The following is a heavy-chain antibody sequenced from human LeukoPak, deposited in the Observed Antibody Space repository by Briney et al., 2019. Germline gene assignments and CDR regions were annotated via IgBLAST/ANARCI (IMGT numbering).Heavy chain of an antibody. Sequence: PGGSLRLSCAASGFIFSNYGIHWVRQAPGKGLEWVAFIRYDASDKYYADSVKGRFTISRDNSKNTLYLQMNSLRAEDTAVYYCAKGYSYGLYNWFDPWGQGTLVTVSS. CDR2: IRYDASDK. J-gene: IGHJ5*02. V-gene: IGHV3-30*02. CDR3: AKGYSYGLYNWFDP. CDR1: GFIFSNYG. D-gene: IGHD5-18*01.